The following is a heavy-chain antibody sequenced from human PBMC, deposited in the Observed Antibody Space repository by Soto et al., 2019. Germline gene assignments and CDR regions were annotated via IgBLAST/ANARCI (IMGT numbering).Heavy chain of an antibody. Sequence: GGSLRLSCSASGFTFTNYAIHWIRQAPGKGLEYVSAISSTGGSTYYADSVKGRFTISRDNSKNTLYLQMNSLRAEDTAVYYCAGGSGWYRWGQGTTVTVSS. D-gene: IGHD6-19*01. CDR2: ISSTGGST. J-gene: IGHJ6*02. CDR3: AGGSGWYR. V-gene: IGHV3-64*04. CDR1: GFTFTNYA.